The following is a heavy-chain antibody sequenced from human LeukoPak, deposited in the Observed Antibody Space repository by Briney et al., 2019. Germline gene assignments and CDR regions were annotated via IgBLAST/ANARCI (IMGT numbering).Heavy chain of an antibody. CDR2: ISGSGGST. Sequence: GGSLRLSCAASGFAFSSYAMSWVRQAPGKGLEWVSAISGSGGSTYYADSVKGRFTISRDNSKNTLYLQMDSLRAEDTAVYYCAKDPAAGRDYWGQGTLVTVSS. J-gene: IGHJ4*02. CDR1: GFAFSSYA. V-gene: IGHV3-23*01. D-gene: IGHD6-13*01. CDR3: AKDPAAGRDY.